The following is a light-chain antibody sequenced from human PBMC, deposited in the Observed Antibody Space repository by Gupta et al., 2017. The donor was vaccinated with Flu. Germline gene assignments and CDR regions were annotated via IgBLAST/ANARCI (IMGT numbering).Light chain of an antibody. V-gene: IGLV2-14*01. J-gene: IGLJ3*02. Sequence: QSALTQPASVFESPGQSITISCTGTSSDGGGYDSVSWYQQHPGKAPKLIIYEVKNRPSGVSDRFSGSTSGNTASLTISGLQAEDEADYFCSSYTTSSSLVFGGGTKLTVL. CDR2: EVK. CDR1: SSDGGGYDS. CDR3: SSYTTSSSLV.